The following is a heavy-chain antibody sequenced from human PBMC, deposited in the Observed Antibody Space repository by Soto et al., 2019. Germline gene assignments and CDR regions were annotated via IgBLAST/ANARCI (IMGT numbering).Heavy chain of an antibody. CDR1: GFTFNIYA. CDR3: ARDQNWFDP. V-gene: IGHV3-53*01. J-gene: IGHJ5*02. Sequence: HPGGSLRLSCAASGFTFNIYAMSWVRQAPGKGLEWVSVIYSGGSTYYADSVKGRFTISRDNSKNTLYLQMNSLRAEDTAVYYCARDQNWFDPWGQGTLVTVSS. CDR2: IYSGGST.